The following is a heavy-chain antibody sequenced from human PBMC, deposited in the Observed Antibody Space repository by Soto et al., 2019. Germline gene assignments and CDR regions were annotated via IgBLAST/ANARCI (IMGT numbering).Heavy chain of an antibody. D-gene: IGHD3-10*01. CDR3: AREPTATMVRGVITPPSPYYGMDV. Sequence: GASVKPSCTASGYTFTGYYMHWVRQAPEQGLEWMGWINPNSGGTNYAQKFQGWVTMTRDTSISTAYMELSRLRSDDTAVYYCAREPTATMVRGVITPPSPYYGMDVWGQGTTVTVSS. CDR1: GYTFTGYY. J-gene: IGHJ6*02. CDR2: INPNSGGT. V-gene: IGHV1-2*04.